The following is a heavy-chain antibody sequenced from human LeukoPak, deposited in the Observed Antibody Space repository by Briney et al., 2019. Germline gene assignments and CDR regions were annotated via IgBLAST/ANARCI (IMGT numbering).Heavy chain of an antibody. Sequence: SVKVSCKASGGTFSSYAISWVRQAPGQGLEWMGGIIPIFGTANYAQKFQGRVTITTDESTSTAYMELSSLRSEDTAVYYCAIQSIAVAVLFDYWGQGTLVTVSS. CDR1: GGTFSSYA. D-gene: IGHD6-19*01. J-gene: IGHJ4*02. CDR2: IIPIFGTA. V-gene: IGHV1-69*05. CDR3: AIQSIAVAVLFDY.